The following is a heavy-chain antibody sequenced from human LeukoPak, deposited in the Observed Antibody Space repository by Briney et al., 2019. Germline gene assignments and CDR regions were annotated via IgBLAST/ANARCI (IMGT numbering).Heavy chain of an antibody. CDR2: VYTYGNT. J-gene: IGHJ4*02. CDR1: GGSISSGNYY. V-gene: IGHV4-61*02. D-gene: IGHD3-16*01. CDR3: ARLLIYTPCFDY. Sequence: SQTLSLTCTVSGGSISSGNYYWSWIRQPAGKGLEWIGRVYTYGNTNYNPFLKSRVTISIDTSRNQFSLKLSSVTAADTAVYYCARLLIYTPCFDYWSQGPLVTVSS.